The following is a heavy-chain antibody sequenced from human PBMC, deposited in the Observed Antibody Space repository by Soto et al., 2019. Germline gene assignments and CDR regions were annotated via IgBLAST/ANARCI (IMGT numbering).Heavy chain of an antibody. D-gene: IGHD3-22*01. J-gene: IGHJ4*02. CDR1: GFTFSSYS. CDR3: ARQTYYYDSSGYLFDY. CDR2: ISSSSSTI. Sequence: GGSLRLSCAASGFTFSSYSMNWVRQAPGKGLEWVSYISSSSSTIYYADSVKGRFTISRDNAKNSLYLQMNSLRDEDTAVYYCARQTYYYDSSGYLFDYWGQGTLVTVS. V-gene: IGHV3-48*02.